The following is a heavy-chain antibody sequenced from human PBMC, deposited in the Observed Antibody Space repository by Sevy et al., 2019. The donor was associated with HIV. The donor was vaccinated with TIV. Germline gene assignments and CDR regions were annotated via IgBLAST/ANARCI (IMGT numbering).Heavy chain of an antibody. CDR3: ANSYYYDSSGYYFLLDYGMDV. V-gene: IGHV3-30*02. CDR1: GFTFSSYG. J-gene: IGHJ6*02. CDR2: IRNDGSNK. D-gene: IGHD3-22*01. Sequence: GGSLRLSCAASGFTFSSYGMHWVRQAPGKGLEWVAFIRNDGSNKYYADSVKGRFTISRDNSKNTLYLQMNSLRAEDTAVYYCANSYYYDSSGYYFLLDYGMDVWGQGTTVTVSS.